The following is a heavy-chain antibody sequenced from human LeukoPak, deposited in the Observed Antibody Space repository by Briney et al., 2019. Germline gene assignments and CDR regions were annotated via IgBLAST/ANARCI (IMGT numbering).Heavy chain of an antibody. J-gene: IGHJ4*02. V-gene: IGHV1-2*02. D-gene: IGHD2-2*01. CDR1: GYTFTSYG. CDR2: INPNSGGT. Sequence: ASVKVSCKASGYTFTSYGISWVRQAPGQGLEWMGWINPNSGGTNYAQKFQGRVTMTRDTSISTAYMELSRLKSDDTAVYYCARGYCSSTSCYFSPDYWGQGALVTVSS. CDR3: ARGYCSSTSCYFSPDY.